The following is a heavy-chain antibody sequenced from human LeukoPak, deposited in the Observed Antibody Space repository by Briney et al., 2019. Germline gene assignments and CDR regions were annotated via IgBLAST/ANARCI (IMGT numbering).Heavy chain of an antibody. V-gene: IGHV4-30-4*01. J-gene: IGHJ3*02. CDR3: ARGVRWPYDAFDI. D-gene: IGHD5-24*01. CDR1: GGSISSGDYY. Sequence: SETLSLTCTVSGGSISSGDYYWSWVRQPPGKGLEWIGYIYYSGSTYYNPSLKSRVTISVDTSKNQFSLKLSSVTAADTAVYYCARGVRWPYDAFDIWGQGTMVTVSS. CDR2: IYYSGST.